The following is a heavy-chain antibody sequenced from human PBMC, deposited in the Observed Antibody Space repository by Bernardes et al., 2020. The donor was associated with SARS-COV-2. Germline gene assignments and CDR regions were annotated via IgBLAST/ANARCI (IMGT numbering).Heavy chain of an antibody. D-gene: IGHD5-12*01. CDR2: ISASGSTT. Sequence: GSLRLSCATSGFTFSNNGMGWVRQAPGKGLEWVSSISASGSTTYYADSVKGRFTLSRDNSNNTLYLQLSSLRAEDTAIYFCAKCVYTSGYYGFDYWGQGSLVTVSS. J-gene: IGHJ4*02. V-gene: IGHV3-23*01. CDR1: GFTFSNNG. CDR3: AKCVYTSGYYGFDY.